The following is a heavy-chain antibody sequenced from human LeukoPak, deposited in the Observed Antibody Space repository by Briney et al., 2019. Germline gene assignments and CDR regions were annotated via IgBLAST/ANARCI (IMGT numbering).Heavy chain of an antibody. D-gene: IGHD2-2*01. CDR3: TTKGCSGTSCAPFDY. Sequence: GGSLRLSCAASGSTFSNAWMSWVRQAPGKGLEWVGRIKSKTDGGTTDYAAPVKGRFTISRDDSKNTLYLQMNSLKTEDTAVYYCTTKGCSGTSCAPFDYWGQGTLVTVSS. CDR1: GSTFSNAW. CDR2: IKSKTDGGTT. V-gene: IGHV3-15*01. J-gene: IGHJ4*02.